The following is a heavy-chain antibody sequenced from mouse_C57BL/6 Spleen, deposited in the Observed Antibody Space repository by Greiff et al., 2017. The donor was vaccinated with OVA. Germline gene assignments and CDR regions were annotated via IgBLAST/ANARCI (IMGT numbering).Heavy chain of an antibody. CDR1: GYSITSGYY. D-gene: IGHD4-1*01. Sequence: EVHLVESGPGLVKPSQSLSLTCSVTGYSITSGYYWNWIRQFPGNKLEWMGYISYDGSNNYNPSLKNRISITRDTSKNQFFLKLNSVTTEDTATYYCASSNWDYAMDYWGQGTSVTVSS. CDR3: ASSNWDYAMDY. V-gene: IGHV3-6*01. CDR2: ISYDGSN. J-gene: IGHJ4*01.